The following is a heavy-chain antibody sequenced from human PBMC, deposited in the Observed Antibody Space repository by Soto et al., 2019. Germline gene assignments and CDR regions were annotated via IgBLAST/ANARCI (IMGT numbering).Heavy chain of an antibody. J-gene: IGHJ4*02. V-gene: IGHV4-39*01. CDR1: GSSISSSSYY. Sequence: SETLSLTCTVSGSSISSSSYYWGWIRQPPGKGLEWIGSIYYSGSTYYNPSLKSRVTISVDTSKNQFSLKLSSVTAADTAVYYCARHRYRWNDVYHYFDYWGQGTLVTVSS. CDR3: ARHRYRWNDVYHYFDY. D-gene: IGHD1-20*01. CDR2: IYYSGST.